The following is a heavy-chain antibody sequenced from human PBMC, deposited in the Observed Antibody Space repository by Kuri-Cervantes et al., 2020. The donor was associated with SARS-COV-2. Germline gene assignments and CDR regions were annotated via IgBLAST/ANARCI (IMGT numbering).Heavy chain of an antibody. CDR2: IYTSGST. CDR3: ARDGGSGYDWTDYYYYYMDV. D-gene: IGHD5-12*01. J-gene: IGHJ6*03. CDR1: GGSISSGSYY. V-gene: IGHV4-61*02. Sequence: SETLSLTCTVSGGSISSGSYYWSWIRQPAGKGLEWIGRIYTSGSTNYNPSLKSRVTMSVDTSKNQFSLKLSSVTAADTAVYYCARDGGSGYDWTDYYYYYMDVWGKGTTVTVSS.